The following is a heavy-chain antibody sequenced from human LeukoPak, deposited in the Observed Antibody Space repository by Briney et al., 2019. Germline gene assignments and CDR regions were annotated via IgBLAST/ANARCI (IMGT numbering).Heavy chain of an antibody. J-gene: IGHJ6*03. D-gene: IGHD1-26*01. V-gene: IGHV3-23*01. CDR2: IGGSGDRS. Sequence: GGSLRLSCTASGFTFSSHAMNWVRQAPGKGLEWVSGIGGSGDRSFYADSVKGRFTISRDNSKNTLYLQLNSLRVEDTAVYYCAKNRGAGSHYYYHMNVWGKGTTVTVSS. CDR3: AKNRGAGSHYYYHMNV. CDR1: GFTFSSHA.